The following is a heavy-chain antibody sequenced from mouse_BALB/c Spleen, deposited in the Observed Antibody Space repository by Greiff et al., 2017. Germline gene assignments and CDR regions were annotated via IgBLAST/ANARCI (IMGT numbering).Heavy chain of an antibody. D-gene: IGHD1-1*01. J-gene: IGHJ4*01. V-gene: IGHV1-82*01. Sequence: QVQLQQSGPELVKPGASVKISCKASGYAFSSSWMNWVKQRPGQGLEWIGRIYPGDGDTNYNGKFKGKATLTADKSSSTAYMQLSSLTSVDSAVYFCARGGGDYYGSSYRNAMDYWGQGTSVTVSS. CDR2: IYPGDGDT. CDR1: GYAFSSSW. CDR3: ARGGGDYYGSSYRNAMDY.